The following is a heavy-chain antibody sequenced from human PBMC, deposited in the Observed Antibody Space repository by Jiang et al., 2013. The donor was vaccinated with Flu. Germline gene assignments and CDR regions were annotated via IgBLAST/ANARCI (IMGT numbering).Heavy chain of an antibody. D-gene: IGHD6-13*01. CDR2: IYTSGST. Sequence: GSGLVKPSQTLSLTCTVSGGSISSGSYYWSWIRQPAGKGLEWIGRIYTSGSTNYNPSLKSRVTISVDTSKNQFSLKLSSVTAADTAVYYCARDREAAGSYYFD. J-gene: IGHJ4*01. V-gene: IGHV4-61*02. CDR1: GGSISSGSYY. CDR3: ARDREAAGSYYFD.